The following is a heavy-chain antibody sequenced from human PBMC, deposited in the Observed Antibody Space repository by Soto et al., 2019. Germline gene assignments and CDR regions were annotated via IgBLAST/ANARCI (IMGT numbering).Heavy chain of an antibody. CDR1: GGSISSSSYY. V-gene: IGHV4-39*01. CDR2: IYYSGST. Sequence: SETLSLTYTVSGGSISSSSYYWGWIRQPPGKGLEWIGSIYYSGSTYYNPSLKSRVTISVDTSKNQFSLKLSSVTAADTAVYYCARHVIMITFGGVIATIGGFHWFDPWGQGTLVTVSS. D-gene: IGHD3-16*02. J-gene: IGHJ5*02. CDR3: ARHVIMITFGGVIATIGGFHWFDP.